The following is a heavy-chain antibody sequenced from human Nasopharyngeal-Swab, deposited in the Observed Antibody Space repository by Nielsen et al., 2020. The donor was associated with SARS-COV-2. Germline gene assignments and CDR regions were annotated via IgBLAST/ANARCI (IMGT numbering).Heavy chain of an antibody. J-gene: IGHJ4*02. CDR2: IWYDGSNK. CDR1: GFTFSNYG. V-gene: IGHV3-30*02. D-gene: IGHD5-18*01. Sequence: GESLKISCAASGFTFSNYGMHWVRQAPGKGLEWVAVIWYDGSNKYYADAVTGRFTIARDNSKYTLYLQMNSLRAEDTAVYSCAKGRSSYAYPFDYWGQGTLVTVSS. CDR3: AKGRSSYAYPFDY.